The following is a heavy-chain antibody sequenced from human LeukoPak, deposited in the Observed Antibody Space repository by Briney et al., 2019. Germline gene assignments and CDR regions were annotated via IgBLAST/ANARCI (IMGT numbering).Heavy chain of an antibody. CDR2: ISAYNGNT. V-gene: IGHV1-18*01. Sequence: ASVKVSCKASGYTFTSYGISWVRQAPGQGLEWMGWISAYNGNTNYAQKFQGRVTITADKSTSTAYMELSSLRSEDTAVYYCARARIAAAAPVLPFDYWGQGTLVTVSS. CDR3: ARARIAAAAPVLPFDY. CDR1: GYTFTSYG. D-gene: IGHD6-13*01. J-gene: IGHJ4*02.